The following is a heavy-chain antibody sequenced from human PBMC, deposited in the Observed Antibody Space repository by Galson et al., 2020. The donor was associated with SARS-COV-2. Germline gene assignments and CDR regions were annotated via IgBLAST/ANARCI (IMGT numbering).Heavy chain of an antibody. CDR1: GFTISSSA. J-gene: IGHJ3*02. CDR2: ISGSGGST. V-gene: IGHV3-23*01. Sequence: GGSLKISCAAPGFTISSSAMRWVRQAPGTGLEWVLVISGSGGSTYYADSVKGRFTISRDNAKNALYLQKNSLRAEDTAIYDCAKMEGLGKAFDIWGQGTMVTFSS. CDR3: AKMEGLGKAFDI. D-gene: IGHD3-3*01.